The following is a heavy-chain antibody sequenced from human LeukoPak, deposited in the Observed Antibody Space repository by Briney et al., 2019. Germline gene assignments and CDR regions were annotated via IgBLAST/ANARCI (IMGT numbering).Heavy chain of an antibody. CDR1: GFTFSSYA. CDR3: AREPYSMVVVGVYYYYYMDV. V-gene: IGHV3-30-3*01. J-gene: IGHJ6*03. CDR2: ISYDGSNK. D-gene: IGHD3-22*01. Sequence: GGSLRLSCAASGFTFSSYAMHWVRQAPGKGLEWVAVISYDGSNKYYADSVKGRFTISRDNPKNTLYLQMNSLRAEDTAVYYCAREPYSMVVVGVYYYYYMDVWGKGTTVTVSS.